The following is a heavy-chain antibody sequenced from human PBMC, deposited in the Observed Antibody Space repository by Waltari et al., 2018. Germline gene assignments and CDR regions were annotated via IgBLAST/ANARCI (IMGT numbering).Heavy chain of an antibody. CDR2: IIPIFGTA. CDR3: ARVNYYDSSGYYRRTNIYWYFDL. J-gene: IGHJ2*01. V-gene: IGHV1-69*01. D-gene: IGHD3-22*01. Sequence: QVQLVQSGAEVKKPGSSVKVSCKASGGTFSSYAISWVRQAPGQGLEWMGGIIPIFGTANYAQKFQGRVTITADESTSTAYMELSSLRSEDTAVYYCARVNYYDSSGYYRRTNIYWYFDLWGRGTLVTVSS. CDR1: GGTFSSYA.